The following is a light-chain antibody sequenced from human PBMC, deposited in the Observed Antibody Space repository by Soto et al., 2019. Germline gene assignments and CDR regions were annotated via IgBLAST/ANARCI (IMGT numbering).Light chain of an antibody. J-gene: IGKJ3*01. V-gene: IGKV1-8*01. CDR3: QQYYSYPLT. Sequence: AIRMTQSPSSFSASTGDTVTITCRASQGISSYLAWYQQKPGKAPKLLIYAASTLQSGVPSRFSGSGSGTDFTLTISCLQSEDFAMYYCQQYYSYPLTFGPGTKVDIK. CDR1: QGISSY. CDR2: AAS.